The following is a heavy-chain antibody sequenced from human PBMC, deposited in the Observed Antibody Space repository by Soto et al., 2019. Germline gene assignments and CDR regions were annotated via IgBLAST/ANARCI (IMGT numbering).Heavy chain of an antibody. V-gene: IGHV3-23*01. CDR3: AKVGAATAQGGPGNDY. D-gene: IGHD1-1*01. CDR1: GFTFSSYA. J-gene: IGHJ4*02. CDR2: ISGSGGST. Sequence: PGGSLRLSCAASGFTFSSYAMSWVRQAPGKGLEWVSAISGSGGSTYYADSVKGRFTISRDNSKNTLYLQMNSLRAEDTAVYYCAKVGAATAQGGPGNDYWGPGTLVTV.